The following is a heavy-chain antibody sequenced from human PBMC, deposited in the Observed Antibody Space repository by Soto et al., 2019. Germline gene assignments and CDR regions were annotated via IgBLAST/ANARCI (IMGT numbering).Heavy chain of an antibody. CDR2: ISGSGGST. V-gene: IGHV3-23*01. D-gene: IGHD2-2*01. CDR1: GFTFSSYA. CDR3: ARAHPRQCSTTRCHPSAELSYYYYYYYMDV. J-gene: IGHJ6*03. Sequence: EVQLLESGGGLVQPGGSLRLSCAASGFTFSSYAMSWVRQAPGKGLEWVSAISGSGGSTYYADSVKGRFTISSDNSKSTPYLQMNRMRAQDTAIYYCARAHPRQCSTTRCHPSAELSYYYYYYYMDVWGKATTVTVSS.